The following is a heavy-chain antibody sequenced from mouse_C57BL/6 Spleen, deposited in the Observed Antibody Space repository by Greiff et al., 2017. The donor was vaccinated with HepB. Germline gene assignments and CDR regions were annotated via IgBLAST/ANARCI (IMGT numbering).Heavy chain of an antibody. CDR2: IHPNSGST. Sequence: VQLQQPGAELVKPGASVKLSCKASGYTFTSYWMHWVKQRPGQGLEWIGMIHPNSGSTNYNEKFKSKATLTVDKSSSTAYMQLSSLTSEDSAVYYCARGDYYGSSGWYFDVWGTGTTVTVSS. J-gene: IGHJ1*03. CDR1: GYTFTSYW. V-gene: IGHV1-64*01. D-gene: IGHD1-1*01. CDR3: ARGDYYGSSGWYFDV.